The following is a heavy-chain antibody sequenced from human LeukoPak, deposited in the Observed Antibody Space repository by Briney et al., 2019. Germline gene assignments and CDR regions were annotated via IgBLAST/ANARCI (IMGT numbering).Heavy chain of an antibody. J-gene: IGHJ3*02. CDR2: ITTTSSTM. CDR3: TRDYSSSSGRAFDI. V-gene: IGHV3-48*01. Sequence: PGGSLRLSCAASGFTFTTYSMNWVRQAPGKGLEWVSYITTTSSTMYYADSVKGRFAISRDNAKNSLYLQMNSLRAEDTAVYYCTRDYSSSSGRAFDIWGQGTMVTVSS. D-gene: IGHD6-6*01. CDR1: GFTFTTYS.